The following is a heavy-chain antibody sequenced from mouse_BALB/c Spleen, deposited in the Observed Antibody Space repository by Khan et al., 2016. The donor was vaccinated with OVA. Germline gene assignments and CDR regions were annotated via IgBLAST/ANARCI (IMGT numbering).Heavy chain of an antibody. CDR2: INPSSGYT. V-gene: IGHV1-4*01. D-gene: IGHD1-1*01. J-gene: IGHJ4*01. Sequence: QVRLQQSGAELARPGASVKMSCKASGYTFTSNTMHWVKQRPGQGLEWIGYINPSSGYTNYNQNFKDKATLTADKSSSTAYVQLSSLTSEDSAVYYCARRTTVYTMDYWGQGTSVTVSS. CDR1: GYTFTSNT. CDR3: ARRTTVYTMDY.